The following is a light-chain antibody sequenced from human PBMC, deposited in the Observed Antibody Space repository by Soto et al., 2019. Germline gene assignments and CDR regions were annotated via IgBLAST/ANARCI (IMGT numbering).Light chain of an antibody. CDR1: QRISSN. J-gene: IGKJ2*01. CDR3: QQYNSWPQYT. CDR2: GAS. Sequence: EIVMTQSPATLSVSPGERATLYCKASQRISSNLAWYQQKPGQPPRLLIYGASTRASGIPARFSGSGSGTEFTLTISGLQSEDFALYYCQQYNSWPQYTFGQGTKLEIK. V-gene: IGKV3-15*01.